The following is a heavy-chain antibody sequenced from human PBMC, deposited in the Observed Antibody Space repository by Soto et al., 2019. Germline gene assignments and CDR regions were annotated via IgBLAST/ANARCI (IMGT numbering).Heavy chain of an antibody. CDR1: GGTLSIYG. V-gene: IGHV1-69*06. CDR2: TIHIFGTP. CDR3: ASPYTSSFAFDI. Sequence: QVQLVQSGAEVKKPGSSVKVSCKASGGTLSIYGSSWVRQATGQGLEWMGGTIHIFGTPNYAQKFQGRVTITADKSTSTAYMELSSLRSEDTAVYYCASPYTSSFAFDIWGQGTVVTVSS. J-gene: IGHJ3*02. D-gene: IGHD6-6*01.